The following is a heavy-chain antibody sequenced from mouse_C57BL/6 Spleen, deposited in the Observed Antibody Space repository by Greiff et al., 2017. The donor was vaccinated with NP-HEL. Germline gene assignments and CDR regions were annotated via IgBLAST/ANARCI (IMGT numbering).Heavy chain of an antibody. Sequence: VQLQQPGAELVKPGASVKLSCKASGYTFTSYWMQWVKQRPGQGLEWIGEIDPSDSYTNYNQKFKGKATLTVDTSSSTAYMQLSSLTSEDSAVYYCARWDLSQALDYWGQGTTLTVSS. D-gene: IGHD3-2*02. J-gene: IGHJ2*01. CDR2: IDPSDSYT. V-gene: IGHV1-50*01. CDR1: GYTFTSYW. CDR3: ARWDLSQALDY.